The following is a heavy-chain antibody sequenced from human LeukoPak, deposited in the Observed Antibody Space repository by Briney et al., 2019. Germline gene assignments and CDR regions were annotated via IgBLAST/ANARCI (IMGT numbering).Heavy chain of an antibody. V-gene: IGHV3-74*01. D-gene: IGHD3/OR15-3a*01. CDR2: INPDGTTT. Sequence: GGSLRLSCAASGFTFSDYGMHWVRQAPGKRLVWVSRINPDGTTTSYADSVKGRFTISRDHAKNTVYLQMNGLRAEDTAVYYCARDWLDSALDFWGQGTLVTVSS. CDR3: ARDWLDSALDF. CDR1: GFTFSDYG. J-gene: IGHJ4*02.